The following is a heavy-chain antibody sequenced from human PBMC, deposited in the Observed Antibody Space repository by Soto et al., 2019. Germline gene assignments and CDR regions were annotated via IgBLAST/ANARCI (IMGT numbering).Heavy chain of an antibody. Sequence: SETLSITCTVSGDSISSYYWSWVRQPPGKGLEWIGYMHYTGITSYNPSLKSRVTISVDTSKNQFSLKLSSVTAADTAVYYCVKGARVYDSWGQGILVTVSS. CDR1: GDSISSYY. D-gene: IGHD6-6*01. CDR2: MHYTGIT. J-gene: IGHJ5*01. V-gene: IGHV4-59*01. CDR3: VKGARVYDS.